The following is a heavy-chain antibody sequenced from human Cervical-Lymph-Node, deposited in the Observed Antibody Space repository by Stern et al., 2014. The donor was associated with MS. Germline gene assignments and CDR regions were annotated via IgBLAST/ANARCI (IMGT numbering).Heavy chain of an antibody. D-gene: IGHD3-10*01. CDR3: ARDLRGSQELVRFPWFDP. V-gene: IGHV1-2*06. CDR2: VNPNTGGT. CDR1: GYTFTAYF. J-gene: IGHJ5*02. Sequence: QVQLGQSGAEVKKPGASVKVSCKASGYTFTAYFMHWVRQAPGQGLEWLGRVNPNTGGTDYAEKFQGRVTMTRDTSITTAYMEMSSLRSDDTAVYYCARDLRGSQELVRFPWFDPWGQGTLVSVS.